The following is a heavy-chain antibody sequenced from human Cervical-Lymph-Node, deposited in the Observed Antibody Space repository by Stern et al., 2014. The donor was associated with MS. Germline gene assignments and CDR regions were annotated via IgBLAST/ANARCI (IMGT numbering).Heavy chain of an antibody. J-gene: IGHJ2*01. CDR3: AGMVRDDWYFDL. CDR2: FDPEDGET. D-gene: IGHD3-10*01. CDR1: GYTLTELS. V-gene: IGHV1-24*01. Sequence: VQLVESGAEVKKPGASVKDSCKVSGYTLTELSMHWVRQAPGKGLEWMGGFDPEDGETIYAQKFQGRVTMTEDTSTDTAYMELSSLRSEDTAVYYCAGMVRDDWYFDLWGRGTLVTVSS.